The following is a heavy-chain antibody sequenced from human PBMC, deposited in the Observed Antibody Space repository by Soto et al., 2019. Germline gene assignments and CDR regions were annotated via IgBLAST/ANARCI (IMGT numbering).Heavy chain of an antibody. CDR1: GFALSSYS. CDR2: ISRTGTYI. Sequence: EVQLVESGGGLVQPGGSLRLSCADSGFALSSYSMNCVRQAPGRGLEWVSYISRTGTYIHYADSVKGRCTISRDHAKNSLFLQMDSLRVEDTGVYYCARDPDELDYWGQGTLVTVSS. J-gene: IGHJ4*02. V-gene: IGHV3-48*04. CDR3: ARDPDELDY.